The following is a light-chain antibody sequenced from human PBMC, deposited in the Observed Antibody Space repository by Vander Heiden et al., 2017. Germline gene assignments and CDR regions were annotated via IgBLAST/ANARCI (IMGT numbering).Light chain of an antibody. CDR1: QDISNY. V-gene: IGKV1-33*01. CDR2: DAS. Sequence: DIQMTQSPSSLSASVGDRVTLTCQASQDISNYLNWYQQKPGKAPKLLIYDASNLETGVPSRFSGSGSGTDFTFTISSLQPEDFATYYCQQDDNLPLTFGGGTKVEIK. J-gene: IGKJ4*01. CDR3: QQDDNLPLT.